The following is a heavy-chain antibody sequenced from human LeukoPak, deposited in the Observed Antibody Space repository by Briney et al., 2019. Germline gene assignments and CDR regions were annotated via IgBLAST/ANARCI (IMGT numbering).Heavy chain of an antibody. J-gene: IGHJ4*02. CDR3: ARAPVVHFDY. Sequence: SETLSLTCTVSGGSISSYYWSWIRQPPGKGLEWIGYIYYSGSTNYNPSLKSRVTISVDASKNQFSLKLSSVTAADTAVYYCARAPVVHFDYWGQGTLVTVSS. D-gene: IGHD2-21*01. V-gene: IGHV4-59*01. CDR2: IYYSGST. CDR1: GGSISSYY.